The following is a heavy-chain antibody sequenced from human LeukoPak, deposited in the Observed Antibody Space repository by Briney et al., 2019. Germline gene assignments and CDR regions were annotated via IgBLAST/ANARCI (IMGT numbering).Heavy chain of an antibody. CDR1: GYTFTGYY. CDR3: AREIRGGILTGYYPIFDY. Sequence: GASVKVSCKASGYTFTGYYMNWVRQAPGQGLEWMGWINPNSGGTNYAQKFQGRVTMTRDTSISTAYMELSRLRSDDTAVYYCAREIRGGILTGYYPIFDYWGQGTLVTVSS. CDR2: INPNSGGT. D-gene: IGHD3-9*01. J-gene: IGHJ4*02. V-gene: IGHV1-2*02.